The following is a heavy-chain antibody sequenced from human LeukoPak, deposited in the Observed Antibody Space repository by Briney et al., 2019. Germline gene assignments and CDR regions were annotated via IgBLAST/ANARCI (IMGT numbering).Heavy chain of an antibody. D-gene: IGHD3-3*01. J-gene: IGHJ4*02. CDR1: GFTFSSYG. CDR2: ISYDGSNQ. CDR3: ANRYEY. V-gene: IGHV3-30*18. Sequence: GGSLRLSCAASGFTFSSYGMHWVRQAPGKGLEWVAVISYDGSNQYYADSVKGRFTISRDNSKNTLYLQMNSLRAEDTAVYYCANRYEYWGQGTLVTVSS.